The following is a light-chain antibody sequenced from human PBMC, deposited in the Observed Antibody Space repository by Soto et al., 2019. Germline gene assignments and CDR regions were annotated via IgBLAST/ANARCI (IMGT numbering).Light chain of an antibody. J-gene: IGKJ4*01. V-gene: IGKV3-11*01. CDR1: QSVSNNY. CDR2: GAS. Sequence: EIVLTQSPGTLSLSPGERATLSCRAIQSVSNNYLAWYQQKPGQAHRLLIYGASNRATGIPARFSGSGSGTDFTLTISSLEPEDFAVYYCQQRSNWPTLTFGGGTKLDIK. CDR3: QQRSNWPTLT.